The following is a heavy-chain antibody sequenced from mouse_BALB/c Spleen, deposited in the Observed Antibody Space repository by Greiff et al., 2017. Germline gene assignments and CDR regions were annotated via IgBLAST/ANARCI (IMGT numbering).Heavy chain of an antibody. D-gene: IGHD1-1*01. CDR3: NAFYYGGHFFAY. V-gene: IGHV14-4*02. J-gene: IGHJ3*01. CDR1: GFNIKDYY. Sequence: DVKLVESGAELVRSGASVKLSCTASGFNIKDYYMHWVKQRPEQGLEWIGWIDPENGDTEYAPKFQGKATMTADTSSNTAYLQLSSLTSEDTAVYYCNAFYYGGHFFAYWGQGTLVTVSA. CDR2: IDPENGDT.